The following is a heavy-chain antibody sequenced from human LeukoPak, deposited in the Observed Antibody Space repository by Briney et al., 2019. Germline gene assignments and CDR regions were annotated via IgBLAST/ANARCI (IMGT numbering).Heavy chain of an antibody. J-gene: IGHJ4*02. CDR3: ARDTYYSGSGTYFEDYFDS. D-gene: IGHD3-10*01. V-gene: IGHV4-59*12. CDR1: GGSISTYY. Sequence: SETLSLTCTVSGGSISTYYWRWIRQLPGKGLEWIGHIHGSGETNYNPSLKSRVTMSPDTSRNQFSLKVNSVTAADTAVYYCARDTYYSGSGTYFEDYFDSWGQGILVTVSS. CDR2: IHGSGET.